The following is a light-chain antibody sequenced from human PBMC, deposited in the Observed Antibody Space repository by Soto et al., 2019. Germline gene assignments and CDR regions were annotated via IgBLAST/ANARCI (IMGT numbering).Light chain of an antibody. CDR1: QSVSNSY. Sequence: EIVLTQSPGTLSLSPGERATLSCRASQSVSNSYLAWYQQTPGQASRLLIYGVSSRATGIPDRFSGSGSGTDFTLTISRLEPEDFAVYYCHQYGSSPYTFGQGTKLEI. CDR2: GVS. V-gene: IGKV3-20*01. CDR3: HQYGSSPYT. J-gene: IGKJ2*01.